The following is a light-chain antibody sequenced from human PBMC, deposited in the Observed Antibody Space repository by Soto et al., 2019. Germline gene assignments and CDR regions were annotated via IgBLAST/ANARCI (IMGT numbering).Light chain of an antibody. CDR1: SSDVGGYNY. CDR2: EVS. V-gene: IGLV2-8*01. J-gene: IGLJ3*02. CDR3: SSYAGSTHGV. Sequence: QSALTQPPSASGSPRQSVTISCTGTSSDVGGYNYVSWYQQRPGKAPKLMIYEVSKRPSGVPDRFSGSKSGATASLTVSGLQAEDEADYYCSSYAGSTHGVFGGGTKLTVL.